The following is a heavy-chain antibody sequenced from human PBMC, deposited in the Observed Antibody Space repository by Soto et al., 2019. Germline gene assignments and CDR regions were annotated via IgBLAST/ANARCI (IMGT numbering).Heavy chain of an antibody. V-gene: IGHV1-69*13. J-gene: IGHJ6*02. CDR1: GYTFTSYG. Sequence: SVKVSCKASGYTFTSYGISWVRQAPGLGLEWVGGIIPIFGTANYAQKFQGRVTITADESTSTSYMEVNNLRSEDTAVYYCAKVRYSSPMGYYYGMDVWGQGTTVTVSS. CDR2: IIPIFGTA. D-gene: IGHD6-19*01. CDR3: AKVRYSSPMGYYYGMDV.